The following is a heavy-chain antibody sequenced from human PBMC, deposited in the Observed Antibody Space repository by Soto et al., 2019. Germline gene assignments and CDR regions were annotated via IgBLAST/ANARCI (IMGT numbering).Heavy chain of an antibody. CDR2: ITGSGGST. CDR1: GLTFSSYA. Sequence: GSLRLSCAASGLTFSSYAMSWVRQAPGKGLEWLSGITGSGGSTYYADSVRGRFTISRDNSKNTLSLQMNSLRAEDTAVYYCAKEDYWNPEYYYYYMDVWGKGTTVTVSS. V-gene: IGHV3-23*01. CDR3: AKEDYWNPEYYYYYMDV. J-gene: IGHJ6*03. D-gene: IGHD3-3*01.